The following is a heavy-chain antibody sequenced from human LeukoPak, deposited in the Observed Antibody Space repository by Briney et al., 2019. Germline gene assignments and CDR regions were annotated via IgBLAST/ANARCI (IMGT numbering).Heavy chain of an antibody. CDR2: IKQDGSEK. D-gene: IGHD3-3*01. CDR1: GFTFSSYW. Sequence: GGSLRLSCAASGFTFSSYWMSWVRQAPGKGLEWVANIKQDGSEKYYVDSVKGRFTISRDNAKNSLYLQMNNLRAEDTAVYYCARVTIFGVVITGYFDYWGQGTLVTVSS. J-gene: IGHJ4*02. CDR3: ARVTIFGVVITGYFDY. V-gene: IGHV3-7*01.